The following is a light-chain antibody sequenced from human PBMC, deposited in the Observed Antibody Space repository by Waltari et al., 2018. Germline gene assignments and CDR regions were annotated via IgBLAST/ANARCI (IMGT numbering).Light chain of an antibody. Sequence: SYVLTQPPSVSVAPGQTARITCGGINIGRKGVHWYQQKPGQAPGLVVYGDSDRPSGVPERFPGANSGNPAPLTISRVAAGDEADYYCQVWDSSSDHVVFGGGTKLTVL. V-gene: IGLV3-21*02. J-gene: IGLJ2*01. CDR2: GDS. CDR1: NIGRKG. CDR3: QVWDSSSDHVV.